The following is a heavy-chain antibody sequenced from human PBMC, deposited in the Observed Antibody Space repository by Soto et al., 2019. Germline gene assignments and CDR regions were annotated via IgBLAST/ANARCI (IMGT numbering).Heavy chain of an antibody. CDR1: GGSVSNYY. J-gene: IGHJ4*02. Sequence: SETLSLTCVVSGGSVSNYYWGCMRQPPGKGLEWIGYVHYSGNTYYNPSLKSRVTISVDTSNNQFSLRLTSVSAADTAVYFCAKYSYGGFHFDYWGQGTLVTVS. CDR2: VHYSGNT. V-gene: IGHV4-59*02. CDR3: AKYSYGGFHFDY. D-gene: IGHD5-12*01.